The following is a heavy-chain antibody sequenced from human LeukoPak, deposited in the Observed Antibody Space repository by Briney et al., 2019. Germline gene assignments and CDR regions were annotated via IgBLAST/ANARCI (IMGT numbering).Heavy chain of an antibody. Sequence: SETLSLTCTVSGGSISTYYWSWIRQPPGKGLEWIGEINHSGSTNYNPSLKSRVTISVDTSKNQFSLKLSSVTAADTAVYFCARGPPTDYYDSSGFYYVFDYWGQGTLVTVSS. CDR2: INHSGST. CDR1: GGSISTYY. D-gene: IGHD3-22*01. V-gene: IGHV4-34*01. CDR3: ARGPPTDYYDSSGFYYVFDY. J-gene: IGHJ4*02.